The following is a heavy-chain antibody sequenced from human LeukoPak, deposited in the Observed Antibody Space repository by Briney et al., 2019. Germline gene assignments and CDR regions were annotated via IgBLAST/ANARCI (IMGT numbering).Heavy chain of an antibody. CDR2: IRYDGNNK. D-gene: IGHD2-21*01. CDR1: GFTFSSYG. CDR3: AKQGANGGANFDY. J-gene: IGHJ4*02. V-gene: IGHV3-30*02. Sequence: GGSLRLSCAASGFTFSSYGLHWVRQAPGKGLEWVAFIRYDGNNKDNSDSVKGRFTISRDDSKNTLYLHMNSLRPEDTAVYYCAKQGANGGANFDYWGQGTLVTVSS.